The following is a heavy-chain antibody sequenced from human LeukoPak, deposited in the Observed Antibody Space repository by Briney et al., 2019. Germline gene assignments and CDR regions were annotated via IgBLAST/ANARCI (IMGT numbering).Heavy chain of an antibody. CDR2: IIPIFGTA. Sequence: SVKVSCKASGGTFGSYAISWVRQAPGQGLEWMGGIIPIFGTANYAQKFQGRVTITADESTSTAYMELSSLRSEDTAVYYCARDWDYYDSSGYGAFDIWGQGTMVTVSS. J-gene: IGHJ3*02. CDR3: ARDWDYYDSSGYGAFDI. D-gene: IGHD3-22*01. V-gene: IGHV1-69*13. CDR1: GGTFGSYA.